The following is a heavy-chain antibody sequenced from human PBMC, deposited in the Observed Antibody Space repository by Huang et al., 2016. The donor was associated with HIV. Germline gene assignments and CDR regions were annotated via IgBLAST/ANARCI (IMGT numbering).Heavy chain of an antibody. D-gene: IGHD3-10*01. J-gene: IGHJ4*02. CDR2: IYYGGHT. V-gene: IGHV4-39*01. Sequence: QLQLQESGPGLVRPSETLSLICTVPGGSNTDSNYYWGWIRQPPGKGLEWIGSIYYGGHTFYNPSLKGRVTMSVDTSKNRFSLDIRSVAVADTAIYYCARHFGSWSGYFDSWGQGTLVPVSS. CDR3: ARHFGSWSGYFDS. CDR1: GGSNTDSNYY.